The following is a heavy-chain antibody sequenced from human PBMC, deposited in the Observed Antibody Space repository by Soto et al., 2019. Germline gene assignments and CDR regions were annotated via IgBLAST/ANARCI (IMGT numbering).Heavy chain of an antibody. V-gene: IGHV3-23*01. Sequence: PGGFLRLSCAASGVVFSSYAMSWVRQAPGKGLEWVSAISGSGTTAYYADSVKGRFIFSRDNPKNTMYLQMNSLRAEDTAVYFCAKTTDGWFSAFEIWGQGTVVTVSS. CDR2: ISGSGTTA. CDR1: GVVFSSYA. D-gene: IGHD6-19*01. J-gene: IGHJ3*02. CDR3: AKTTDGWFSAFEI.